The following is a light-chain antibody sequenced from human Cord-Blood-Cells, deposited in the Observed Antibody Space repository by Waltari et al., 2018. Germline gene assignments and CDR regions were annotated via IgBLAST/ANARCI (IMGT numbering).Light chain of an antibody. V-gene: IGKV3-15*01. CDR3: QQYNNWPWT. Sequence: EIVMSQSPATLSVSPGERATLPCSASQSVSSNLDRYQQKPVQAPRLLSYGAFTRATGIPARFSGSGSGTEFTLTISSLQSEDFAVYYSQQYNNWPWTFGQGTKVEIK. CDR2: GAF. CDR1: QSVSSN. J-gene: IGKJ1*01.